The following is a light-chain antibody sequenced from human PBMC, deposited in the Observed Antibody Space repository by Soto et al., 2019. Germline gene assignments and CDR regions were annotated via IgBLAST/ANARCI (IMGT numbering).Light chain of an antibody. Sequence: QSVLTQPPSGSGAPGQRVTISCTGSSSNIGAGYDVHWYQQLPGTAPKLLIYGNSNRPSGVPDRFSGSKSGTSASLAITGLQAEDEADYYCQSYDSSLSVAVFGGGTQLTVL. V-gene: IGLV1-40*01. CDR2: GNS. CDR1: SSNIGAGYD. CDR3: QSYDSSLSVAV. J-gene: IGLJ7*01.